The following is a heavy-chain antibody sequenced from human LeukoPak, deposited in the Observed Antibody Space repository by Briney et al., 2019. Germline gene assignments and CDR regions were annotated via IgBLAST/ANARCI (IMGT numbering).Heavy chain of an antibody. V-gene: IGHV3-30*18. Sequence: PGGSLRLSCAASGFTFSSYGMHWVRQAPGKGLEWVAVISYDGSNKYYADFVKGRFTISRDNSKNTLYLQMNSLRAENTAVYYCAKELWFGEYSFDYWGQGTLVTVSS. CDR1: GFTFSSYG. J-gene: IGHJ4*02. CDR2: ISYDGSNK. CDR3: AKELWFGEYSFDY. D-gene: IGHD3-10*01.